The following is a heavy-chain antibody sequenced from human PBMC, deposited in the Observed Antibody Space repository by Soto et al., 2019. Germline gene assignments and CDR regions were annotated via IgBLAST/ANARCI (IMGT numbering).Heavy chain of an antibody. V-gene: IGHV3-33*01. Sequence: QVQLVESGGGVVQHGRSLRLSCAASGFTFSSYGMHWVHQAPGKWLEWVAVIWYDGSNKYYADSMKGRFTISRDNSKNTLYLQMNSLRAEDTAVYYCAREVNPGYSYGYGFDYWGQGTLVTVSS. D-gene: IGHD5-18*01. CDR3: AREVNPGYSYGYGFDY. J-gene: IGHJ4*02. CDR2: IWYDGSNK. CDR1: GFTFSSYG.